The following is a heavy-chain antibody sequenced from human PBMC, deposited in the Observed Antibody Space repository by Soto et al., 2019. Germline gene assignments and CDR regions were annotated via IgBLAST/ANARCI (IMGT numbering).Heavy chain of an antibody. J-gene: IGHJ4*02. Sequence: QVQLQESGPGLVKPSETLSLTCTVYGGSISSYYWSWIRQPPGKGLEWIGYIYYSGSTNYNPSLKSRVTISVDTSKNQFSLKLSSVTAADTAVYYCARERGSSSWFDYWGQGTLVTVSS. V-gene: IGHV4-59*01. CDR2: IYYSGST. D-gene: IGHD6-13*01. CDR3: ARERGSSSWFDY. CDR1: GGSISSYY.